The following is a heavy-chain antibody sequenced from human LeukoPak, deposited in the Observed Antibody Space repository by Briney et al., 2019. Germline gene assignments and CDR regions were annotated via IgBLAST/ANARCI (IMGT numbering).Heavy chain of an antibody. CDR1: GFTFSSYS. D-gene: IGHD6-13*01. J-gene: IGHJ4*02. CDR3: AKGYSSSYYGDFDY. V-gene: IGHV3-23*01. Sequence: GGSLRLSCAASGFTFSSYSMNWVRQAPGKGLEWVSGVSGGGDSTKYADSVRGRFTISRDNSKNTLYLQMNSLRAEDTAVYYCAKGYSSSYYGDFDYWGQGTLVTVSS. CDR2: VSGGGDST.